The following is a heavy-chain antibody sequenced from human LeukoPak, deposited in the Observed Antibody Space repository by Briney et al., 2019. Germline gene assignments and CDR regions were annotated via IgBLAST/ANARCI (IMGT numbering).Heavy chain of an antibody. Sequence: SETLSLTCTVSGGSISSYYWSWLRQPPGKGLEWIGYIYYSGSTNYNPSLKSRVTISVDTSKNQFSLKLSSVTAADTAVYYCARGGSGSYYTPGFDPWGQGTLVTVSS. CDR3: ARGGSGSYYTPGFDP. D-gene: IGHD3-10*01. CDR2: IYYSGST. CDR1: GGSISSYY. V-gene: IGHV4-59*01. J-gene: IGHJ5*02.